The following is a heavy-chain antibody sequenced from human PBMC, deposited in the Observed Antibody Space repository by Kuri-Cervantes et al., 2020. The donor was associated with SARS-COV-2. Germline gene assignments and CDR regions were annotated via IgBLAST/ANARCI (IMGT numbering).Heavy chain of an antibody. CDR2: IRSKANSYAT. V-gene: IGHV3-73*01. CDR1: GFTFSDYY. CDR3: TRHDI. J-gene: IGHJ3*02. Sequence: GESLKISCAASGFTFSDYYMSWTRQAPGKGLEWVGRIRSKANSYATAYAASVKGRFTISRDDSKNTAYLQMNSLKTEDTAVYYCTRHDIWGQGTMVTVSS.